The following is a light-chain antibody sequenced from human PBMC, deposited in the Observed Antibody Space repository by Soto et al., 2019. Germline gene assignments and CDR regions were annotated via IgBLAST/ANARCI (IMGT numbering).Light chain of an antibody. V-gene: IGLV1-47*01. CDR3: AAWDDSLSGVV. CDR2: RNN. J-gene: IGLJ2*01. Sequence: QSVLTQPPSASGTPGQRVTISCSGGNSNIGTNYVYWYQHLPGATPKLLIYRNNHRPSGVPDRFSASKSGTSASLAINGLRSEDEADYYCAAWDDSLSGVVFGGGTKLTVL. CDR1: NSNIGTNY.